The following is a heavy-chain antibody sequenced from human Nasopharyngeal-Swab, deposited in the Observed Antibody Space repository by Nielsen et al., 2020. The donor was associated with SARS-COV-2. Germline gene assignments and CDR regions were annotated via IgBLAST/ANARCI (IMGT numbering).Heavy chain of an antibody. V-gene: IGHV1-8*01. J-gene: IGHJ4*02. D-gene: IGHD5-18*01. CDR2: MNPNSGNT. Sequence: ASVKVSCKVSGYTLTELSMHWVRQATGQGLEWMGWMNPNSGNTGYAQKFQGRVTMTRNTSISTAYMELSSLRSEDTAVYYCARAGKIQLWFNSLYYFDYWGQGILVTVSS. CDR3: ARAGKIQLWFNSLYYFDY. CDR1: GYTLTELS.